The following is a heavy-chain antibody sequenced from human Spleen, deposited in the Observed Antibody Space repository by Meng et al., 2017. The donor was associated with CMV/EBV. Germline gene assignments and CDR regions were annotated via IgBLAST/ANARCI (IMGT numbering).Heavy chain of an antibody. J-gene: IGHJ4*02. CDR1: GYMFTNYG. CDR3: ARAVYSSGWYDG. V-gene: IGHV1-69*10. Sequence: SVKVSCKASGYMFTNYGITWVRQAPGQGLEWMGGIIPILGIANYAQKFQGRVTITADKSTSTAYMELSSLRSEDTAVYYCARAVYSSGWYDGWGQGTLVTVSS. CDR2: IIPILGIA. D-gene: IGHD6-19*01.